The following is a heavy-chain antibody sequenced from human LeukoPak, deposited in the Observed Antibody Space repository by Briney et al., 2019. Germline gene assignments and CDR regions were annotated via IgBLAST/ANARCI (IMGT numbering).Heavy chain of an antibody. CDR3: ARANSEKYYDFWSGYPLGWFDP. CDR1: GGSISSYY. V-gene: IGHV4-59*01. J-gene: IGHJ5*02. CDR2: IYYSGST. Sequence: SETLSLTCTVSGGSISSYYWSWIRQPPGKGLEWIGYIYYSGSTNYNTSLKSRVTISVDTSKNQFSLKLSSVTAADTAVYYCARANSEKYYDFWSGYPLGWFDPWGQGTLVTVSS. D-gene: IGHD3-3*01.